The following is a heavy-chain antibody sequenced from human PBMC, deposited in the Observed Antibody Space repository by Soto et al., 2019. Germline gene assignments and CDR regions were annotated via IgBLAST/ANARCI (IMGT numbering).Heavy chain of an antibody. J-gene: IGHJ6*03. CDR1: GGSISSYY. V-gene: IGHV4-59*01. D-gene: IGHD3-10*01. CDR3: ARVREFKYYSYYMDV. Sequence: SETLSLTCTVSGGSISSYYWSWIRQPPGKGLEWIGYIYYSGSTNYHPSLKSRVTISVDTSKNQFSLKLSSVTAADTAVYYCARVREFKYYSYYMDVWGKGTTVTVSS. CDR2: IYYSGST.